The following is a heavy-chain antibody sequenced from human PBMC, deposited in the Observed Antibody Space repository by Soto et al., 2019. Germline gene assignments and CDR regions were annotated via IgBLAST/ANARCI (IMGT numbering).Heavy chain of an antibody. Sequence: EVQLVESGGGLVKPGGSLRLSCAASGFTFSSYSMNWVRQAPGKGLEWVSSISSSSSYVYYADSVKGRFTISRDNAKHSRYLQRNSLGAEGTAVYYCARELERRGGWFDPWGQGPVVTVSS. V-gene: IGHV3-21*01. D-gene: IGHD1-1*01. CDR2: ISSSSSYV. CDR1: GFTFSSYS. CDR3: ARELERRGGWFDP. J-gene: IGHJ5*02.